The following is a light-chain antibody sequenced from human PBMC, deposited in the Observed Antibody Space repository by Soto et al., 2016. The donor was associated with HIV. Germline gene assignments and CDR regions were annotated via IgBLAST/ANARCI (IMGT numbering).Light chain of an antibody. V-gene: IGKV2-28*01. CDR1: QSLLHSNGYYY. CDR3: MQALQTPLT. Sequence: DVVMTQSPLSLPVTPGEPASISCRSSQSLLHSNGYYYLTWYLQKPGQSPRLLMYLGSTRASWVPDRFSGSGSGTDFTLKISRVEADDIGVYYCMQALQTPLTFGQGTRLEIK. J-gene: IGKJ5*01. CDR2: LGS.